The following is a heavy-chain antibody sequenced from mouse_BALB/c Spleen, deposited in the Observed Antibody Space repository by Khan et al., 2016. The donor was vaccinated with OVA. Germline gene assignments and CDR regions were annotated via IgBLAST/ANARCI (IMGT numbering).Heavy chain of an antibody. J-gene: IGHJ2*01. V-gene: IGHV3-2*02. CDR1: GYSITSDYA. CDR2: ISYSGST. CDR3: ARQRDYYGSSPFDY. Sequence: EVQLQQSGPGLVKPSQSLSLTCTVTGYSITSDYAWNWIRQFPGNKLEWMGYISYSGSTSYNPSLKSRISITRDTSKNPFFLQLNSVTTEDTATYYCARQRDYYGSSPFDYWGQGTTLTVSS. D-gene: IGHD1-1*01.